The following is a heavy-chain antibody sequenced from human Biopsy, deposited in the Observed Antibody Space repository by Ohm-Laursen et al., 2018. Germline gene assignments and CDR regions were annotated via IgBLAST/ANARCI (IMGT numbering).Heavy chain of an antibody. CDR2: IYTGGTT. CDR1: GFTVSNKY. D-gene: IGHD2-8*01. V-gene: IGHV3-53*01. Sequence: SLRLSCAPSGFTVSNKYMSRVRQAPGKGLEWVSVIYTGGTTHYADSVRGRFTISRDNSKNTLYLQMNSLRAEDTAVYYCARHHCTNGVCLGVYFDYWGQGTLVTVSS. J-gene: IGHJ4*02. CDR3: ARHHCTNGVCLGVYFDY.